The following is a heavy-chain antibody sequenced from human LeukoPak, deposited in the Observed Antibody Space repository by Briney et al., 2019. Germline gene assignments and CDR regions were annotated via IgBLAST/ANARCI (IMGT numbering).Heavy chain of an antibody. V-gene: IGHV3-48*03. J-gene: IGHJ4*02. CDR3: ARTGGSSWYDK. CDR1: GFTFGIYD. Sequence: GGSLSLSCAASGFTFGIYDMKWVGQAPGKGLEWVSYISGSGTYIYYPDSVKGRFTISRENAKNSISLQMNSLGAEDTAVYYCARTGGSSWYDKWGQGTLVTVSS. CDR2: ISGSGTYI. D-gene: IGHD6-13*01.